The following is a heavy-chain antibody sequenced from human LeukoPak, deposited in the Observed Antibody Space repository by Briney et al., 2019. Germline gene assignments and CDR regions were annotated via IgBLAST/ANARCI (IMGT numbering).Heavy chain of an antibody. Sequence: GASVKVSCKASGYTFTSHGISWVRQAPGQGLEWMGWISTYNGNTNYAQKLQGRVTMTTDTSTSTAYMELRSLRSDDTAVYYCARDEPYYDSSGPFDYWGQGTLVTVSS. CDR1: GYTFTSHG. D-gene: IGHD3-22*01. J-gene: IGHJ4*02. V-gene: IGHV1-18*01. CDR3: ARDEPYYDSSGPFDY. CDR2: ISTYNGNT.